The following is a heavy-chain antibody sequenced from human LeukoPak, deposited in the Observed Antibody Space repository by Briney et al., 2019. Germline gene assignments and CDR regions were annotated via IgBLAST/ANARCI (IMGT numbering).Heavy chain of an antibody. Sequence: SETLSLTCTVSGGSITSSSYYWGWIRQPPGTGLEWIGSISYSGGTYYNPSLKSRITISVDTSKNQFSLKLSSVTAADTAVYYCARESSGSYIIPYYFDSWGQGTLVTVSS. J-gene: IGHJ4*02. CDR2: ISYSGGT. V-gene: IGHV4-39*07. D-gene: IGHD1-26*01. CDR1: GGSITSSSYY. CDR3: ARESSGSYIIPYYFDS.